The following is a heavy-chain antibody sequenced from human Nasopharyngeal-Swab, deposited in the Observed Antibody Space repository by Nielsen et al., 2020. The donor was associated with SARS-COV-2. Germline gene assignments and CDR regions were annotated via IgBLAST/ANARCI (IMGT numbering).Heavy chain of an antibody. CDR2: ISYDGSNK. CDR3: AIDPSGFGEFDYYYGMDV. Sequence: GGSLRLSCAASGFTLSSYGMHWVRQAPGKGLEWVAVISYDGSNKYYADSVKGRFTISRDNSKNTLYLQMNSLRAEDTAVYYCAIDPSGFGEFDYYYGMDVWGQGTTVTVSS. J-gene: IGHJ6*02. CDR1: GFTLSSYG. V-gene: IGHV3-30*03. D-gene: IGHD3-10*01.